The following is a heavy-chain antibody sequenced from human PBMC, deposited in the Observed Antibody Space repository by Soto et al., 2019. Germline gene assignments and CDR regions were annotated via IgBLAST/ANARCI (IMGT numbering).Heavy chain of an antibody. CDR1: GGTFSSYA. CDR3: ASSDYDFWSPRGSPPDY. V-gene: IGHV1-69*01. D-gene: IGHD3-3*01. Sequence: QVQLVQSGAEVKKPGSSVKVSCKASGGTFSSYAISWVRQAPGQGLEWMGGIIPIFGTANYAQKFQGRVTITADESTSTAYMELSSLISEDTAVYYCASSDYDFWSPRGSPPDYWGRGTLVTVSS. CDR2: IIPIFGTA. J-gene: IGHJ4*02.